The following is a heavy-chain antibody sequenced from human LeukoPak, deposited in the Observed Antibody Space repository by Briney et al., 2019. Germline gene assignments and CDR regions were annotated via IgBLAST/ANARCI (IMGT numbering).Heavy chain of an antibody. D-gene: IGHD2-15*01. CDR2: INTNTGNP. CDR3: ARGDCSGGSCRYYYYYFDV. Sequence: ASVKVSCKASGYTFTNLPIHWVRQAPGQRLEWMGWINTNTGNPTYAQGFTGRLVFSLDTSVSTSYLQISSLQAEDTAVYYCARGDCSGGSCRYYYYYFDVWGKGTTVTVSS. CDR1: GYTFTNLP. V-gene: IGHV7-4-1*02. J-gene: IGHJ6*03.